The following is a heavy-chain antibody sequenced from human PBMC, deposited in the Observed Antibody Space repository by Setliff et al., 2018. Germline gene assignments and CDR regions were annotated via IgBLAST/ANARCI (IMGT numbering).Heavy chain of an antibody. Sequence: SGPTLVNPTQTLTLTCTFSGFSLITSGVGVGWIRQPPGKALEWLALIYWDDVKRYSPFLKNRLTITQDTSKNQVVLTLTNMDPVDTATYYCAHRGGYGADSLYYFDVWGQGTLVTVSS. V-gene: IGHV2-5*02. J-gene: IGHJ4*02. CDR2: IYWDDVK. D-gene: IGHD3-10*01. CDR1: GFSLITSGVG. CDR3: AHRGGYGADSLYYFDV.